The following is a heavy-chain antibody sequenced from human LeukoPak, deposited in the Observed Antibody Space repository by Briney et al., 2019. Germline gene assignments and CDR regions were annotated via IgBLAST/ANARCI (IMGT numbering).Heavy chain of an antibody. CDR2: IDPSDSYT. J-gene: IGHJ4*02. V-gene: IGHV5-10-1*01. D-gene: IGHD3-10*01. CDR3: ARLYYYGSGSYGGPLDY. CDR1: GYSLTSYW. Sequence: GESLKISCKGSGYSLTSYWISWVRQMPGKGLEWMGRIDPSDSYTNYSPSFQGHVTISADKSISTAYLQWSSLKASDTAMYYCARLYYYGSGSYGGPLDYWGQGTLVTVSS.